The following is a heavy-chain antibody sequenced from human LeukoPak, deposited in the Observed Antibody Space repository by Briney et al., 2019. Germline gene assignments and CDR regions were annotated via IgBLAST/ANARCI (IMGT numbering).Heavy chain of an antibody. D-gene: IGHD2-2*01. CDR1: GGSISSYY. V-gene: IGHV4-59*01. J-gene: IGHJ6*03. CDR3: ARVHCSSTSCYADYYMDV. Sequence: SETLSLTCTVSGGSISSYYWSWIRQPPGKGLEWIGYIYYSGSTNYNPSLKSRVTISVDTSKNQFSLKLSSVTAADTAVYYCARVHCSSTSCYADYYMDVWGKGTTVTVSS. CDR2: IYYSGST.